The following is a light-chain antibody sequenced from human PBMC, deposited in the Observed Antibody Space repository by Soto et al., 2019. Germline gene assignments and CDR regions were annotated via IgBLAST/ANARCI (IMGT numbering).Light chain of an antibody. CDR3: SAFGGNNNFAL. Sequence: QSALTQPPSASGSPGQSVTISCTGTSSDIGAYKRVSWYQQHPGEAPKLILYEVTERPSGVPLRFSGSKSDNTASLTVSGLQAEDEADYYCSAFGGNNNFALFGGGTQLTVL. CDR2: EVT. J-gene: IGLJ2*01. CDR1: SSDIGAYKR. V-gene: IGLV2-8*01.